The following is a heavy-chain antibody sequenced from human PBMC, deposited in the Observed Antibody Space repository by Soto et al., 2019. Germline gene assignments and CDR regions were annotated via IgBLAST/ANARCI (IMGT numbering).Heavy chain of an antibody. D-gene: IGHD6-13*01. CDR2: INHSGST. CDR3: ARVPYSSSWNNWFDP. CDR1: GGSFSGYY. J-gene: IGHJ5*02. Sequence: SETLSLTCAVYGGSFSGYYWSWIRQPPGKGLEWIGEINHSGSTNYNPSLKSRVTISVDTSKNQFSLKLSSVTAADTAVYYCARVPYSSSWNNWFDPWGQGTLVTVSS. V-gene: IGHV4-34*01.